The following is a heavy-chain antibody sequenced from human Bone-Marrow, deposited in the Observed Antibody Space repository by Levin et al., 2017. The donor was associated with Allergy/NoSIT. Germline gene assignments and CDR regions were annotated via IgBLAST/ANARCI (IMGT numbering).Heavy chain of an antibody. CDR3: ARDEVVVVPETPTQGIQYYYYGMDV. CDR1: GFVFSDYN. V-gene: IGHV3-21*06. CDR2: VSGDADHI. D-gene: IGHD2-21*01. Sequence: GGSLRLSCAASGFVFSDYNINWVRQAPGKGLEWVSSVSGDADHIYYADSLKGRFTISRDNAKNSIYLEMNGVTAEDTAIYYCARDEVVVVPETPTQGIQYYYYGMDVWGHGTTVTVSS. J-gene: IGHJ6*02.